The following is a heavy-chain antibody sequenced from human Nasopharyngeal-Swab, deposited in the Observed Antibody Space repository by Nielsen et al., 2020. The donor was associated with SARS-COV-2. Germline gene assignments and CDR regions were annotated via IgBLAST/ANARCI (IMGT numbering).Heavy chain of an antibody. J-gene: IGHJ6*02. V-gene: IGHV3-21*01. CDR1: GFTFSNYI. Sequence: GESLNTSCAASGFTFSNYIMNWVRQAPGKGLEWVSSISSSTSYIYYADSVKGRFTISRDNAKNSLCLQMNSLRAEDTAVYYCARDGFGESPYYYYYGMDVWGQGTTVTVSS. CDR3: ARDGFGESPYYYYYGMDV. D-gene: IGHD3-10*01. CDR2: ISSSTSYI.